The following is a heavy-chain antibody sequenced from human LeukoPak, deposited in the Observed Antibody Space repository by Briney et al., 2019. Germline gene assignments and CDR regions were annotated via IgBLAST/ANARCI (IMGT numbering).Heavy chain of an antibody. J-gene: IGHJ6*02. CDR3: ARGIGDFWSGYSDYYGMDV. D-gene: IGHD3-3*01. Sequence: SETLSLTCTVSGGSISSYYWSWIRQPAGKGLEWIGRIYTSGSANYNPSLKSRVTMSVDTTKNQFSLELSSVTAADTAVYYCARGIGDFWSGYSDYYGMDVWGQGTTVTVSS. V-gene: IGHV4-4*07. CDR1: GGSISSYY. CDR2: IYTSGSA.